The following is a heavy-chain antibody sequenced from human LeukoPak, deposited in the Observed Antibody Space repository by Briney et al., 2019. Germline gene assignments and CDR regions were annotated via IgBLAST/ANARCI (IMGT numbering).Heavy chain of an antibody. J-gene: IGHJ4*02. CDR2: VFHTGST. CDR3: ARVYRRLLFDY. CDR1: GGSISNFY. Sequence: SETLSLTCTVSGGSISNFYWSWIRQPPGKGLEWIGYVFHTGSTNYNPSLASRVTMSVDTSKSQFSLRLSSVTAADTAVYYCARVYRRLLFDYWGQGTPVTVSS. V-gene: IGHV4-59*01. D-gene: IGHD2-8*01.